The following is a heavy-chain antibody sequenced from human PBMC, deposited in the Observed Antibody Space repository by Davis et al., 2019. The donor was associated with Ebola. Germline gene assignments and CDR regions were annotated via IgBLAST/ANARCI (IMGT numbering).Heavy chain of an antibody. Sequence: GESLKISCAASGFTFSSYEMSWIRQAPGKGLEWVSYISSSGSTIYYADSVKGRFTISRDNAKNSLYLQMNSLRAEDAAVYYCARDSEDTAMVFNWFDPWGQGTLVTVSS. CDR3: ARDSEDTAMVFNWFDP. J-gene: IGHJ5*02. CDR1: GFTFSSYE. CDR2: ISSSGSTI. D-gene: IGHD5-18*01. V-gene: IGHV3-48*03.